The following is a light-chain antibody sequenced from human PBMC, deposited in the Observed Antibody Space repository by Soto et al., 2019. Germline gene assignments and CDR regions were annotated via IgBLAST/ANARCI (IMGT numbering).Light chain of an antibody. Sequence: EIVLTQSPVTLSLSPGERATLSCRASQSVSSSYLAWYQHKPGQAPRLLIYGASSRATGIPDRFSGSGSGTDFTLTISRLEPEDIAVYYCQQYGSSPHTFGQGTKLEIK. CDR3: QQYGSSPHT. J-gene: IGKJ2*01. CDR2: GAS. CDR1: QSVSSSY. V-gene: IGKV3-20*01.